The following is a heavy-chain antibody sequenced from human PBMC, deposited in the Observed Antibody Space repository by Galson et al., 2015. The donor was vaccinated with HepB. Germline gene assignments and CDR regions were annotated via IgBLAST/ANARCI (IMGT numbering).Heavy chain of an antibody. D-gene: IGHD3-3*01. CDR2: VSYSGST. V-gene: IGHV4-59*01. J-gene: IGHJ5*02. CDR3: ARDKRITILGVIQWDRGWFDP. Sequence: ETLSLTCTVSGGSITSYYWRWIRQPPGQGLAWIGYVSYSGSTNYNPSLKSRVTILVDTSKNQFSLKLSSVTAADTAVYYCARDKRITILGVIQWDRGWFDPWGQGTLVIVSS. CDR1: GGSITSYY.